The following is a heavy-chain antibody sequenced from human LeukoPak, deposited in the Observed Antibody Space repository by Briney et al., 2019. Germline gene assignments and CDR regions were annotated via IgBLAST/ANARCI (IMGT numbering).Heavy chain of an antibody. J-gene: IGHJ3*02. CDR2: IYYSGST. Sequence: SETLSLTCTVSGGSISSYYWSWIRQPPGKGLEWIGYIYYSGSTNYNPSLKSRVTISVDTSKNQFSLKLSSVTAADTAVYYCARENVVTAYAFDIWGQGTMVTVSS. V-gene: IGHV4-59*12. CDR1: GGSISSYY. CDR3: ARENVVTAYAFDI. D-gene: IGHD2-21*02.